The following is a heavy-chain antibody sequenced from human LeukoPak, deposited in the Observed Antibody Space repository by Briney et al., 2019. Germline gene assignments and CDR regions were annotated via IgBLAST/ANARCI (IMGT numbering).Heavy chain of an antibody. D-gene: IGHD5-12*01. J-gene: IGHJ5*02. CDR1: GGSFSGYY. CDR2: INHSGST. CDR3: ARCYRRGWRRVSHWFDP. Sequence: ASQTLSLTRAVDGGSFSGYYWSWIRQHPGEGLEWHGEINHSGSTNYNPSLKSRVTISVDTSKNQFSLKLSSVTAADTAVYYCARCYRRGWRRVSHWFDPWGQGTLVTVSS. V-gene: IGHV4-34*01.